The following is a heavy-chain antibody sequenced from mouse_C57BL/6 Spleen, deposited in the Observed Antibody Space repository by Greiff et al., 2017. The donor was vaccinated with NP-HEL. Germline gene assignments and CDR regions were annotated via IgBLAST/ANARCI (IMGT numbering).Heavy chain of an antibody. CDR3: VRQGDYAMDY. J-gene: IGHJ4*01. V-gene: IGHV10-1*01. CDR1: GFSFNTYA. Sequence: EVQGVESGGGLVQPKGSLKLSCAASGFSFNTYAMNWVRQAPGKGLEWVARIRSKSNNYATYYADSVKDRFTISRDDSESMLYLQMNNLKTEDTAMYYCVRQGDYAMDYWGQGTSVTVSS. CDR2: IRSKSNNYAT.